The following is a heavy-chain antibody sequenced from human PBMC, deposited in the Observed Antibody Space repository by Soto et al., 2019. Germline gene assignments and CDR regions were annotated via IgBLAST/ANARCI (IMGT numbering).Heavy chain of an antibody. V-gene: IGHV4-39*01. Sequence: SETLSLTCTVSGGSISSSSYYWGWIRQPPGKGLEWIGSIYYSGSTYYNPSLKSRVTISVDTSKNQFSLKLSSVTAADTAVYYCARXGSIAVAGLYYYYGMDVWGQGTTVTVSS. D-gene: IGHD6-19*01. CDR2: IYYSGST. CDR1: GGSISSSSYY. J-gene: IGHJ6*02. CDR3: ARXGSIAVAGLYYYYGMDV.